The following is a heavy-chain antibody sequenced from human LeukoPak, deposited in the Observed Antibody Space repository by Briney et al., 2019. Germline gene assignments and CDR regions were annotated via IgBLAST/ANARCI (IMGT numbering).Heavy chain of an antibody. D-gene: IGHD5-12*01. CDR2: MNPNSGNT. CDR3: ARGVGAVATAQ. J-gene: IGHJ4*02. Sequence: GASVTVSCKASGYTFTSYDINWVRQATGQGLERKGCMNPNSGNTGYEQKFQGRVTMTRNTSISTAYMELRSLRSEDTAVYYCARGVGAVATAQWGQGTLVTVSS. V-gene: IGHV1-8*01. CDR1: GYTFTSYD.